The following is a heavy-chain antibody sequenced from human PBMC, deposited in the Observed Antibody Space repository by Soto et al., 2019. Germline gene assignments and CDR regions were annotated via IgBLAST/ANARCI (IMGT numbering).Heavy chain of an antibody. J-gene: IGHJ6*02. Sequence: EVQLLESGGGLVQPGGSLRLSCAASGFTFSDYGMSWVRQAPGKGLEWVSGISGGGGTTNYADSVKGLFTISRDNSKDSLYLQMNRRRAEDTAVYYCTWRLITEKYYYGMDVWGQGTTVTVSS. CDR3: TWRLITEKYYYGMDV. D-gene: IGHD3-22*01. V-gene: IGHV3-23*01. CDR1: GFTFSDYG. CDR2: ISGGGGTT.